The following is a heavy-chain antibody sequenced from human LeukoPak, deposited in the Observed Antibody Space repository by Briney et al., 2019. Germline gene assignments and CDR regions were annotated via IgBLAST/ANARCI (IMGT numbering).Heavy chain of an antibody. CDR2: ISGSGGST. CDR3: AKGGLKGPTWY. Sequence: GGSLRLSCAASGFIFSNYGMNWVRQAPGKGLEWVSAISGSGGSTYYADSVKGRFTISRDNSKNTLYLQMNSLRAEDTAVYYCAKGGLKGPTWYWGQGTLVTVSS. J-gene: IGHJ4*02. CDR1: GFIFSNYG. V-gene: IGHV3-23*01. D-gene: IGHD3-16*01.